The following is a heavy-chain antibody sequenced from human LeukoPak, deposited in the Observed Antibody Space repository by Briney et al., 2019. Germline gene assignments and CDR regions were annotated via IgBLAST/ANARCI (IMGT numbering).Heavy chain of an antibody. J-gene: IGHJ4*02. D-gene: IGHD3-22*01. CDR1: GYRFTSYW. V-gene: IGHV5-51*01. CDR3: ARQGTYYYDSSGYSIRDY. Sequence: GESLKISCKGPGYRFTSYWIGWVRQMPGKGLEWMGIIYPGDSDTRYSPSFQGQVTISADKSISTAYLQWSSLKASDTAMYYCARQGTYYYDSSGYSIRDYWGQGTLVTVSS. CDR2: IYPGDSDT.